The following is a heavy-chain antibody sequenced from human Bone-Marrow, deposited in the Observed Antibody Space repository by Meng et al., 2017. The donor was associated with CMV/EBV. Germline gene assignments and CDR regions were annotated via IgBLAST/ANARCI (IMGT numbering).Heavy chain of an antibody. CDR3: ARGHEHYGMDV. Sequence: GSLRLSCAVYGGSFSGYYWSWIRQPPGQGLEWIGEINHSGSTNYNPSLKSRVTISVDTSKNQFSLKLSSVTAADTAVYYCARGHEHYGMDVWGQGTTVTVSS. V-gene: IGHV4-34*01. CDR1: GGSFSGYY. J-gene: IGHJ6*02. CDR2: INHSGST.